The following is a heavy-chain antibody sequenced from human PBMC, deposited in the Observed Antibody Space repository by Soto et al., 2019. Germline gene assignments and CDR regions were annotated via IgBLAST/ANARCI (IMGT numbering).Heavy chain of an antibody. CDR2: IWYDGSNK. D-gene: IGHD2-2*03. V-gene: IGHV3-33*01. Sequence: QVQLVESGGGVVQPGRSLRLSCAASGFTFSSYGMHWVRQAPGKGLEWVAVIWYDGSNKYYVDSVKGRFTISRDNSKNTLYLQMNSLRAEDTAVYYCARDRGGYCISTSCARRNYGMDVWGQGTTVTVSS. J-gene: IGHJ6*02. CDR1: GFTFSSYG. CDR3: ARDRGGYCISTSCARRNYGMDV.